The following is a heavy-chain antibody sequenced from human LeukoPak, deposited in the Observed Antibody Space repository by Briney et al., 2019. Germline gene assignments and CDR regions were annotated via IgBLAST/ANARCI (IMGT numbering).Heavy chain of an antibody. Sequence: SETLSLTCTVSVGSISSGYYYWSWIRQPPGKGLEWIGYIYYSGSTYYNPSLKSRVTISVDTSKNQFSLKLSSVTAADTAVYYCARDLTIAVAGSWGQGTLVTVSS. CDR1: VGSISSGYYY. D-gene: IGHD6-19*01. CDR2: IYYSGST. V-gene: IGHV4-30-4*01. CDR3: ARDLTIAVAGS. J-gene: IGHJ5*02.